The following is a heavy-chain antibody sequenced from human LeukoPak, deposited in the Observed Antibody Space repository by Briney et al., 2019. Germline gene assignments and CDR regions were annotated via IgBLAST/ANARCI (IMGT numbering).Heavy chain of an antibody. D-gene: IGHD6-19*01. CDR1: GFIFDNYA. Sequence: GGSLRLSCAAPGFIFDNYAIHWVRQAPGKGLEWVSLISGDGGGTFYADSVRGRFTISRDNTRKSLSLQMSSLRSEDTALYYCARESETSGWYDYWGQGTLVTVS. J-gene: IGHJ4*02. V-gene: IGHV3-43*02. CDR3: ARESETSGWYDY. CDR2: ISGDGGGT.